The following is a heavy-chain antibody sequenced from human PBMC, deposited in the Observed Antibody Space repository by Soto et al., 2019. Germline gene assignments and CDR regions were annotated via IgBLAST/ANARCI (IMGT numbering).Heavy chain of an antibody. CDR2: ISYDGSNN. CDR3: AKERGVIVVVTAGFDP. D-gene: IGHD2-21*02. J-gene: IGHJ5*02. V-gene: IGHV3-30*18. Sequence: QVQLVESGGGVVQPGRSLRLSCAASGFTFSSYGMHWVRQAPGKGLEWVAVISYDGSNNYYADSVKGRFTISRDNSKNTLYLQMNSLRAEDTAVYYCAKERGVIVVVTAGFDPWGQGTLVTVSS. CDR1: GFTFSSYG.